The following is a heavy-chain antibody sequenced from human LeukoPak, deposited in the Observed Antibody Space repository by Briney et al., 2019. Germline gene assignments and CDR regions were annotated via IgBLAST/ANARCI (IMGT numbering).Heavy chain of an antibody. CDR2: ISGSGGST. CDR3: AKDPSSSWRFNWFDP. J-gene: IGHJ5*02. Sequence: PGGSLRLSCAASGFTFSSYAMSWVRQAPGKGLEWVSAISGSGGSTYYADSVKGRFTISRDNSKNTLYLQMNSLRAEDTAVYYCAKDPSSSWRFNWFDPWGQGTLVTVSS. D-gene: IGHD6-13*01. CDR1: GFTFSSYA. V-gene: IGHV3-23*01.